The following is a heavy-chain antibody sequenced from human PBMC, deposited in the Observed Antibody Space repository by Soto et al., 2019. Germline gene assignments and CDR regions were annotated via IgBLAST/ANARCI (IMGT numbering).Heavy chain of an antibody. CDR3: ARGSRYCSGGSCYDLFDY. D-gene: IGHD2-15*01. CDR1: GFTFSSYG. J-gene: IGHJ4*02. CDR2: INSDGSST. Sequence: GGSLRLSCAASGFTFSSYGMHWVRQAPGKGLVWVSRINSDGSSTSYADSVKGRFTISRDNAKNTLYLQMNSLRAEDTAVYYCARGSRYCSGGSCYDLFDYWGQGTLVTVSS. V-gene: IGHV3-74*01.